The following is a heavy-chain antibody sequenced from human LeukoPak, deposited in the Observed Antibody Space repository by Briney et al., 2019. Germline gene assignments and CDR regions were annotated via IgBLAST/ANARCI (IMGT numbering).Heavy chain of an antibody. CDR3: ARVFGGSGYCSSTSCYYFDY. CDR1: GFTFSSYT. J-gene: IGHJ4*02. Sequence: NPGGSLRLSCAASGFTFSSYTMKWVRQAPGKGLEWVSSISSSSSYIYYADSVKGRFTISRDNAKNSLYLQMNSLRAEDTAVYSCARVFGGSGYCSSTSCYYFDYWGQGILVTVSS. D-gene: IGHD2-2*01. V-gene: IGHV3-21*04. CDR2: ISSSSSYI.